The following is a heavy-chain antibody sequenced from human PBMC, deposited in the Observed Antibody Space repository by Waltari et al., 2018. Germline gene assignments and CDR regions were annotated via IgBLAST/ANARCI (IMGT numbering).Heavy chain of an antibody. CDR1: GGTFSSYA. D-gene: IGHD2-15*01. V-gene: IGHV1-69*05. J-gene: IGHJ4*02. CDR2: NIPIFGTA. CDR3: ASLIHYCSGGSCYSG. Sequence: QVQLVQSGAEVKKPGSSVKVSCKASGGTFSSYAISWVRQAPGQGLEWMGGNIPIFGTANYAQKFQGRVTITTDEATSTAYMELSSLRSEDTAVYYCASLIHYCSGGSCYSGWGQGTLVTVSS.